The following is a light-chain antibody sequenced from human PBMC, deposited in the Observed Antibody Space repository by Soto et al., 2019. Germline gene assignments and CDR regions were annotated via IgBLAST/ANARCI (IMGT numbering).Light chain of an antibody. J-gene: IGLJ1*01. CDR2: DVS. V-gene: IGLV2-14*01. Sequence: QSALTQPRSVSGSPGQSVTISCTGTSSDAGGYNYVSWYQQHPGKAPKLIIYDVSHRPAGVSNRFSGSKSGNTASLTISGLQTQDEADYYCSSYTSATTYVFGTGTKLTVL. CDR3: SSYTSATTYV. CDR1: SSDAGGYNY.